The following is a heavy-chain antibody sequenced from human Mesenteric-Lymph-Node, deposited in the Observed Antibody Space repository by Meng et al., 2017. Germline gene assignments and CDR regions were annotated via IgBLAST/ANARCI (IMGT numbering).Heavy chain of an antibody. CDR1: GGSLSSRNW. J-gene: IGHJ4*02. D-gene: IGHD1-14*01. CDR2: IYHSGIT. CDR3: ARDPTGGEDHQRV. V-gene: IGHV4-4*02. Sequence: QGHLQGSGPGLGKPSGTLSLTCAVSGGSLSSRNWWSWVRQPPGKGLEWIGKIYHSGITIYNPSLKSRVTMSVDNSKNQFSLKLNSMTAADTAVYYCARDPTGGEDHQRVWGQGTLVTAPQ.